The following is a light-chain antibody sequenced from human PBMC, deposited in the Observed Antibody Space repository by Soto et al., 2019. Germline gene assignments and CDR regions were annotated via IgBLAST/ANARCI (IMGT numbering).Light chain of an antibody. Sequence: EIVLTQSPGTLSLCPGERATLSCRASQSVSSSYLAWYQQKPGQAPRLLNYGASSSATGIPDRFSGSRSGTDFTLTISRLEPEDFAVYYCQQFGSSPLFTFGHGTKVDVQ. J-gene: IGKJ3*01. V-gene: IGKV3-20*01. CDR2: GAS. CDR1: QSVSSSY. CDR3: QQFGSSPLFT.